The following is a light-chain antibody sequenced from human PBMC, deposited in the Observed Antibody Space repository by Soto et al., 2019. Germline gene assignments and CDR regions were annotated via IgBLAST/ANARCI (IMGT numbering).Light chain of an antibody. CDR3: TSYAGSNIWV. CDR1: RSDVGAYQY. J-gene: IGLJ3*02. V-gene: IGLV2-8*01. Sequence: QSAMTQPPSASGSPGQSVTISCTGTRSDVGAYQYVSWYQQYPGKAPKLMIYEVSKRPSGVPDRFSGSKSGNTASLTVSGLQAEDEADYYCTSYAGSNIWVFGGGTKLTVL. CDR2: EVS.